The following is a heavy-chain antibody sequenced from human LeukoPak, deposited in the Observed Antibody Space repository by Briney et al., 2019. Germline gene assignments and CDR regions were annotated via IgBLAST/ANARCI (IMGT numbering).Heavy chain of an antibody. CDR1: GGSISSYY. J-gene: IGHJ4*02. CDR3: ARLGGSYYTY. Sequence: PSETLSLTCTVSGGSISSYYWSWVRQAPGKGLEWVANIKQDGGEKYYVDSVKGRFTISRDNAKNSLFLQMNSLRVEDTAVYYCARLGGSYYTYWGQGTLVTVSS. V-gene: IGHV3-7*01. D-gene: IGHD1-26*01. CDR2: IKQDGGEK.